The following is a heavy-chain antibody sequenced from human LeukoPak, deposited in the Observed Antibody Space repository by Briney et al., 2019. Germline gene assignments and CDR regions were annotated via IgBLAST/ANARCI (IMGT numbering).Heavy chain of an antibody. D-gene: IGHD3-10*01. V-gene: IGHV3-48*04. J-gene: IGHJ4*02. CDR2: ISSSSSTI. CDR3: ARDHGSGEFDY. Sequence: PGGSLRLSCAASGFTFSSYSMNWVRQAPGKGLEWVSYISSSSSTIYYADSVKGRFTISRDNAKNSLYLQMNSLRAEDTAVYYCARDHGSGEFDYWGQGTLVTVSS. CDR1: GFTFSSYS.